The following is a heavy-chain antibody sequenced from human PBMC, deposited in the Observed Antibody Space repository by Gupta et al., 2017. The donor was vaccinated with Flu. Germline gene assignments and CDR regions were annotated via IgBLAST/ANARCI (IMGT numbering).Heavy chain of an antibody. CDR2: IKRHSDGGTS. Sequence: AWMSWGRQAPGKVLEFVALIKRHSDGGTSHYAEAVEGRFTISREDSKDTAYLHMESLRIEDSARYFCTTGQLWGRGVQVTV. CDR1: AW. V-gene: IGHV3-15*05. J-gene: IGHJ2*01. CDR3: TTGQL. D-gene: IGHD2-2*01.